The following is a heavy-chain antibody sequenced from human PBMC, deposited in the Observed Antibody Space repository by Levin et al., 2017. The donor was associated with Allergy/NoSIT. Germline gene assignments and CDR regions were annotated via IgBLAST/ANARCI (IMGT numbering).Heavy chain of an antibody. V-gene: IGHV1-2*02. Sequence: GESLKISCKASGYTFTGYYMHWVRQAPGQGLEWMGWINPNSGGTKYAQKFQGRVTMTRDTSISTAYMELSRLRSDDTAVYYCARDGYPHYFDYWGQGTLVTVSS. J-gene: IGHJ4*02. CDR2: INPNSGGT. CDR3: ARDGYPHYFDY. D-gene: IGHD5-12*01. CDR1: GYTFTGYY.